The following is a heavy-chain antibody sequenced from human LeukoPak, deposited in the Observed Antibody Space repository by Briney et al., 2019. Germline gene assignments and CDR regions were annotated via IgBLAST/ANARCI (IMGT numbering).Heavy chain of an antibody. J-gene: IGHJ3*02. CDR2: IYTSGST. Sequence: SETLSLTCTVSGGSISSYYWSWIRQPPGKGLEWIGYIYTSGSTNYNPSLKSRVTISVDTSKNQCSLKLSSVTAADTAVYYCARHGGGRRAFDIWGQGTMVTVSS. CDR3: ARHGGGRRAFDI. V-gene: IGHV4-4*09. D-gene: IGHD3-16*01. CDR1: GGSISSYY.